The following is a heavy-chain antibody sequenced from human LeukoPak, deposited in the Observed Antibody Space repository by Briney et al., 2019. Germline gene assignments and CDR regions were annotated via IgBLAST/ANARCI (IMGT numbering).Heavy chain of an antibody. CDR2: IYSGGST. D-gene: IGHD3-16*01. Sequence: GGSMRLSCAASGFTVSSNYMSWVRQAPGKGLEWVSVIYSGGSTYYADSVKGRFTISRDNAKNSLYLQMNSLRAEDTAVYYCARDRYAFDYWGQGTLVTVSS. J-gene: IGHJ4*02. CDR1: GFTVSSNY. CDR3: ARDRYAFDY. V-gene: IGHV3-53*01.